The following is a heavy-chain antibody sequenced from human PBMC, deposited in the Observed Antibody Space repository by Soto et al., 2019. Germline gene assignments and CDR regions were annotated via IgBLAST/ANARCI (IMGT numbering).Heavy chain of an antibody. CDR1: GYTFTGYY. J-gene: IGHJ5*02. D-gene: IGHD5-18*01. CDR3: ERDRSYGYFWFDP. CDR2: INPNSGGT. Sequence: QVQLVQSGAEVKKPGASVKVSCKASGYTFTGYYMHWVRQAPGHGLEWMGWINPNSGGTNYAQKFQGGVTMTRDTSISTAYMELSRLRSDDTAVYYCERDRSYGYFWFDPWGQGTLVTVSS. V-gene: IGHV1-2*02.